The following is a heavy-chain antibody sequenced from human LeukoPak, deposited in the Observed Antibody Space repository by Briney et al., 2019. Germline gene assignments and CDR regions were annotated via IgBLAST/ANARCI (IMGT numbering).Heavy chain of an antibody. D-gene: IGHD3-3*01. Sequence: PGGSLRLSCAASGFTFSNSWMNWVRQAPGKGLLWVSRINTDGSSTTYADSVKGRFTISRDNAKNTLYLQMNSLRAQETGVYYCATQAGITIFGRYFDYWGQGTLVTVSS. CDR3: ATQAGITIFGRYFDY. V-gene: IGHV3-74*01. CDR1: GFTFSNSW. CDR2: INTDGSST. J-gene: IGHJ4*02.